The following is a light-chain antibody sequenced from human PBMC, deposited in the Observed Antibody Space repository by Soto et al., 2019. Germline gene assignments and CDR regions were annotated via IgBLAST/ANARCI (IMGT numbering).Light chain of an antibody. J-gene: IGLJ2*01. CDR2: EVS. CDR3: SSYTSSSTLV. CDR1: SSDVGGYNY. V-gene: IGLV2-14*01. Sequence: CTGTSSDVGGYNYVSWYQQHPGKAPKLMIXEVSNRPSGVSNRFSGSKSGNTASLTISGLQAEDEAEYYCSSYTSSSTLVFGGGTKLTVL.